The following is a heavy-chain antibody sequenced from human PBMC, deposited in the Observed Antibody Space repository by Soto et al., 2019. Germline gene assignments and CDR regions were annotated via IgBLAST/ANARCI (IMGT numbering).Heavy chain of an antibody. CDR3: ARSGDNYNVLDY. V-gene: IGHV3-11*06. D-gene: IGHD3-10*02. J-gene: IGHJ4*02. CDR2: SSNSGTYT. Sequence: QVQLVESGGGLVKPGGSLRLSCVASGFTFSDYSMSWVRQAPGKGLEWLSYSSNSGTYTKYAGSVKGRFSISRDNAKNSLYLQINSLRDEDTAIYYCARSGDNYNVLDYWGQGTPVTVSS. CDR1: GFTFSDYS.